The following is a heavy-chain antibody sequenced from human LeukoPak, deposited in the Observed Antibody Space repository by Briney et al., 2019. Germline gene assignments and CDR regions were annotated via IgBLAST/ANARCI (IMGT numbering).Heavy chain of an antibody. CDR2: TYYTSKWNT. CDR1: GDSVSTSGVA. D-gene: IGHD6-25*01. CDR3: ARGRASAFDF. J-gene: IGHJ3*01. V-gene: IGHV6-1*01. Sequence: SQTLSLTCAISGDSVSTSGVAWNWVRQSTSRGLEWLGRTYYTSKWNTNYAVSVKSRIVVNPDTSKNQFSLQLNSVTSEDTAVYYCARGRASAFDFSGQGTMGSVSS.